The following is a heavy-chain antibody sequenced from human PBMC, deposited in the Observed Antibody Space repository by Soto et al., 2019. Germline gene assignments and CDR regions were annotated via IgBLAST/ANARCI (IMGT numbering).Heavy chain of an antibody. J-gene: IGHJ3*02. CDR1: GGTFSSYA. CDR3: ARALAIFGVVPGAFDI. Sequence: QVQLVQSGAEVKKPGSSVKVSCKASGGTFSSYAISWVRQAPGQGLEWMGGIIPLFGTANYAQKFQGRVTITADESTSTAYMELRSLRSEATAVYYCARALAIFGVVPGAFDIWGQGTMVTVSS. D-gene: IGHD3-3*01. CDR2: IIPLFGTA. V-gene: IGHV1-69*01.